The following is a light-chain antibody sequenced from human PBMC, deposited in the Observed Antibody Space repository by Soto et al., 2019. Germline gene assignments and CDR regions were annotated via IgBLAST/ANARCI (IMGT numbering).Light chain of an antibody. Sequence: EIVLTQSPGTLSLSPGERATLSCRASQSVSSNYLAWYQQKPGQAPRPLIYGASSRAIGIPDRFSGSGAGTDFTLTISRREPEDFAVYYCQQYGSSPWTFGQGTKVDIK. V-gene: IGKV3-20*01. CDR3: QQYGSSPWT. CDR2: GAS. CDR1: QSVSSNY. J-gene: IGKJ1*01.